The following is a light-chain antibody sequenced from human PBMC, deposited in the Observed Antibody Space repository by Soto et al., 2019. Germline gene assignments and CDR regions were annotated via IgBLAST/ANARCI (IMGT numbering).Light chain of an antibody. Sequence: QSALTQPASVSGSLGQSITISCTGTSSDVGGYDYVSWYQQHPGRAPKLMIYDVSYRPSGASNRFSGSKSGNAASLTISGLQAEDEADYYCSSYRSSRDVLFGGGTQLTVL. CDR1: SSDVGGYDY. CDR2: DVS. V-gene: IGLV2-14*01. J-gene: IGLJ2*01. CDR3: SSYRSSRDVL.